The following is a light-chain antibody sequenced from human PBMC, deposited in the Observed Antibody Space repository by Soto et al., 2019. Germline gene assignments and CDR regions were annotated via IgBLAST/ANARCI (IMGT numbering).Light chain of an antibody. CDR2: YDS. CDR1: NIGSKG. Sequence: SYELTQPPSVSVAPGQTARVTCGGDNIGSKGVHWYQQKPGQAPVLVIYYDSDRPSGIPERFSGSNSGNTATLTISGVEAGDEADYYCQVWDTTSDHLYVFGPGTKLTVL. V-gene: IGLV3-21*04. CDR3: QVWDTTSDHLYV. J-gene: IGLJ1*01.